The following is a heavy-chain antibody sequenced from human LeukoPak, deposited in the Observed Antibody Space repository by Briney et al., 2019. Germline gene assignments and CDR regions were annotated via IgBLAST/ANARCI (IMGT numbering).Heavy chain of an antibody. CDR1: GYSFTSYW. Sequence: GESLKISCKGSGYSFTSYWISWVRQMPGKGLEWMGRIDPSDSYTNYSPSFQGHVTISADKSISTAYLQWSSLKASDTAMYYCARSLGELLSSYDCGMDVWGKGTTVTVSS. CDR2: IDPSDSYT. D-gene: IGHD3-10*01. CDR3: ARSLGELLSSYDCGMDV. J-gene: IGHJ6*04. V-gene: IGHV5-10-1*01.